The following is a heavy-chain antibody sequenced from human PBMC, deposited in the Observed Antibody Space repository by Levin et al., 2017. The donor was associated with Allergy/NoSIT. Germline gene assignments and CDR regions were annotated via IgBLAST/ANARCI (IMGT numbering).Heavy chain of an antibody. CDR1: GGSMNSYY. CDR3: ARGANYYDSSCRFYP. Sequence: GSLRLSCNVSGGSMNSYYWSWIRQSPGKGLEWIGYIFYSGSTNYNPALNSRVTISVDTSKNQFSLKLTSVTAADTAVYYCARGANYYDSSCRFYPWGQGILVTVSS. J-gene: IGHJ5*02. V-gene: IGHV4-59*13. CDR2: IFYSGST. D-gene: IGHD3-22*01.